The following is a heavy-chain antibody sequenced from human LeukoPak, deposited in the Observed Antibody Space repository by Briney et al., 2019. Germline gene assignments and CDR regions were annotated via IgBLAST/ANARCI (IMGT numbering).Heavy chain of an antibody. D-gene: IGHD3-9*01. CDR3: ASAKTIGRYFDC. Sequence: PSETLSLTCAVYGGSFSGYYWSWIRQPPGKGLEWIGEINHSGSTNYNPSLKSRVTISVDTSKNQFSLKLSSVTAADTAVYYCASAKTIGRYFDCWGQGTLVTVS. CDR1: GGSFSGYY. J-gene: IGHJ4*02. CDR2: INHSGST. V-gene: IGHV4-34*01.